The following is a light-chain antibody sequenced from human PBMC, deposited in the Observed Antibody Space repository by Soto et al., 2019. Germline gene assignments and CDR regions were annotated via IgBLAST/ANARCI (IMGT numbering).Light chain of an antibody. Sequence: DIPMTQSPSSLSASVGDRVTIICRASQTISSWLAWYQQKPGKGPNLLIHKASSLESGVPSRFSGSGSGTEFTITISSLQPDDFATYYCHQYNSYPPTVGQGTKVEIK. J-gene: IGKJ1*01. CDR3: HQYNSYPPT. CDR1: QTISSW. V-gene: IGKV1-5*03. CDR2: KAS.